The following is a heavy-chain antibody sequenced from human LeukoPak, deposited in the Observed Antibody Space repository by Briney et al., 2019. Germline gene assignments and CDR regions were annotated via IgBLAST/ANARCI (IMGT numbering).Heavy chain of an antibody. J-gene: IGHJ4*02. CDR3: ARANPGAQKKTALWFAPY. CDR1: GGSISSRSYY. CDR2: IYYSGST. D-gene: IGHD3-10*01. Sequence: SETLSLTCTVSGGSISSRSYYWGWIRQPPGKGLEGIGGIYYSGSTYYNPSLKTRVTISVDTSKNQFSMKLTSVTAADTAVYYCARANPGAQKKTALWFAPYWGQGTLVTVSS. V-gene: IGHV4-39*07.